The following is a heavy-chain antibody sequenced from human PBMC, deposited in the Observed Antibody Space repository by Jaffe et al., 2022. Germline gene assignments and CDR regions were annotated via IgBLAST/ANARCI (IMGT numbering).Heavy chain of an antibody. CDR2: IGRGGDHR. J-gene: IGHJ4*02. D-gene: IGHD2-21*01. V-gene: IGHV3-23*01. Sequence: EVQLLESGGGLVRPGGSLRLSCAASGFIFDGFAMSWVRQAPGRGLEWVSSIGRGGDHRFYADSVRGRFTISRDISKNTIYLQMNSLRAEDTALYYCAKEDCGYDRCYGTVDQWGQGTLVTVSS. CDR1: GFIFDGFA. CDR3: AKEDCGYDRCYGTVDQ.